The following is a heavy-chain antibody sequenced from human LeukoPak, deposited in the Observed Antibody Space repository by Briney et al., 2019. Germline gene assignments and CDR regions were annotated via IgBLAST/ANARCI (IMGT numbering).Heavy chain of an antibody. Sequence: ASAKVSCKASGYTFTGYYMHWVRQAPGQGLEWMGWINPNSGGTNYAQKFQGRVTMTRDTSISTAYMELSRLRSDDTAVYYCARAKVTTVTTGGLDYWGQGTLVTVSS. D-gene: IGHD4-17*01. CDR3: ARAKVTTVTTGGLDY. CDR2: INPNSGGT. CDR1: GYTFTGYY. J-gene: IGHJ4*02. V-gene: IGHV1-2*02.